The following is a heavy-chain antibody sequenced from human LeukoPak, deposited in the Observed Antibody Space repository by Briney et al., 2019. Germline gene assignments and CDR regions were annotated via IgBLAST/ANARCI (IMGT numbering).Heavy chain of an antibody. V-gene: IGHV3-23*01. CDR2: ISGSADNT. J-gene: IGHJ4*02. D-gene: IGHD5-24*01. CDR1: GFIFDNYA. CDR3: AKGPKLGDGFHCDY. Sequence: GESLRLSCVASGFIFDNYALSWVRQAPGRGLEWVSGISGSADNTYYADSVKGRFTISRDISKNTVYLQMNNLRVDDTAVYYCAKGPKLGDGFHCDYWGQGTLVTVSS.